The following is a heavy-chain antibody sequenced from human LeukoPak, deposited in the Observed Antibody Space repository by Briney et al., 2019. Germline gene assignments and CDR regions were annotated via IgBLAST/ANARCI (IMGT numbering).Heavy chain of an antibody. CDR2: MNPNSGNT. CDR1: GYTFTSYD. Sequence: GASVKVSCKASGYTFTSYDINWVRQATGQGLEWMGWMNPNSGNTGYAQKFQGRVTMTRNTSITTAYMELSSLRSEDTAVYFCARKSLRALTLDYWGQGTLVTVSS. V-gene: IGHV1-8*01. D-gene: IGHD4-17*01. CDR3: ARKSLRALTLDY. J-gene: IGHJ4*02.